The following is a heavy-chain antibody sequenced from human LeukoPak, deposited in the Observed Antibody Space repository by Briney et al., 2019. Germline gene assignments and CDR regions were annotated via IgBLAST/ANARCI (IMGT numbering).Heavy chain of an antibody. CDR1: GGSISSSTNW. CDR3: ATNGYYCMDV. D-gene: IGHD2-8*01. CDR2: IYHSGGT. J-gene: IGHJ6*03. V-gene: IGHV4-4*02. Sequence: SGTLSLTCAVSGGSISSSTNWWSWVRQPPGKGLEWIGEIYHSGGTNYNPSLKSRITISVDKSQNQFSLKVNSLTAADTAVYYCATNGYYCMDVWGKGTTVTVPS.